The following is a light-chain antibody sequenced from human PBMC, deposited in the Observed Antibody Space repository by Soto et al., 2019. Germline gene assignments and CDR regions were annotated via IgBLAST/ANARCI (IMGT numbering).Light chain of an antibody. J-gene: IGKJ1*01. CDR3: LRYNAFSQT. CDR2: DAS. V-gene: IGKV1-5*01. Sequence: DIQMTQSPSTLSASVGDRVTITCRASQSMNDWLAWYQQKPGKAPKVLIYDASSLQSGVPSRFSGSGSGTEFTLTIDSLQPDDVATYYCLRYNAFSQTFGQGTKAEI. CDR1: QSMNDW.